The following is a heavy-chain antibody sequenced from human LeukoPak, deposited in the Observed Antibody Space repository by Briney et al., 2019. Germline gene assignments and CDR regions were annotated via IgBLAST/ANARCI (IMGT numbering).Heavy chain of an antibody. Sequence: PGGSLRLSCAASGFTFSSYWMSWVRQAPGKGLECVANIKQDGSEKYYVDSVKGRFTISRDNAKKLLYLQMNSLRAEDTAVYYCASQSSGGFFEDYWGQGTLVTVSS. CDR3: ASQSSGGFFEDY. J-gene: IGHJ4*02. V-gene: IGHV3-7*01. CDR1: GFTFSSYW. CDR2: IKQDGSEK. D-gene: IGHD3-3*01.